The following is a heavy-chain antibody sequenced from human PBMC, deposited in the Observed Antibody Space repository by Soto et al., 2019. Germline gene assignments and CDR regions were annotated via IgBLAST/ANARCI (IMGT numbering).Heavy chain of an antibody. Sequence: SETLSLTCTVSGGSISSGDYYWSWIRQPPGKGLEWIGYIYYSGSTYYNPSLKSRVTISVDTSKNQFSLKLSSVTAADTAVYYCARRQKYSSSASLDYYYYYGMDVWGQGTTVTVS. J-gene: IGHJ6*02. V-gene: IGHV4-30-4*01. CDR1: GGSISSGDYY. D-gene: IGHD6-6*01. CDR3: ARRQKYSSSASLDYYYYYGMDV. CDR2: IYYSGST.